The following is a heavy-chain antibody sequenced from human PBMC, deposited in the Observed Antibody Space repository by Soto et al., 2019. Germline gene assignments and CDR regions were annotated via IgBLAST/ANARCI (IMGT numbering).Heavy chain of an antibody. Sequence: QVQLQESGPGLVKPSETLSLTCTVSGGSISSYYWSWIRQPAGKGLEWIGRIYTSGSTNYNPSLKSRVTMSVDTSKNQFSLKLSSVTAADTAVYYCAGLAQYDFWSGYYLADGMDVWGQGTTVTVSS. J-gene: IGHJ6*02. D-gene: IGHD3-3*01. V-gene: IGHV4-4*07. CDR3: AGLAQYDFWSGYYLADGMDV. CDR2: IYTSGST. CDR1: GGSISSYY.